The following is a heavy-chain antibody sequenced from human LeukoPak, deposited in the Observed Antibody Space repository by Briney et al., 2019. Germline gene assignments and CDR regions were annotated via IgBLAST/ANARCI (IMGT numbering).Heavy chain of an antibody. CDR1: GFTSGTYA. Sequence: GGSLRLSCAVSGFTSGTYAMSWVRQAPGKGLEWVSAMSGSGGSTYYADSVKGRFTISRDNSKNALYLQINSLRAEDTAVYYCAKGGSQYSSSWFSTFDYWGQGTLVTVSS. J-gene: IGHJ4*02. CDR3: AKGGSQYSSSWFSTFDY. CDR2: MSGSGGST. D-gene: IGHD6-13*01. V-gene: IGHV3-23*01.